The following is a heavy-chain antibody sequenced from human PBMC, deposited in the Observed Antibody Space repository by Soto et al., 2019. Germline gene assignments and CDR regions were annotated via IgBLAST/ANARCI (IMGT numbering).Heavy chain of an antibody. J-gene: IGHJ6*02. V-gene: IGHV4-34*01. Sequence: SETLSLTCAVYGGSFSGYYWSWIRQLPGKGLGWNGEINHSGSTNYNPSLKRRVTIPVATSKNQFSLKLGAVTAADTAVYYCGRGDFKYSNGYTGGRDVKEVWGQRTTDAVAS. D-gene: IGHD5-18*01. CDR1: GGSFSGYY. CDR2: INHSGST. CDR3: GRGDFKYSNGYTGGRDVKEV.